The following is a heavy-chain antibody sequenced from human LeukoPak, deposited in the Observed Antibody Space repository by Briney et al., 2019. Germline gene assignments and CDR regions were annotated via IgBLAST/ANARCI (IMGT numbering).Heavy chain of an antibody. V-gene: IGHV1-69*04. J-gene: IGHJ5*02. Sequence: SVKVSCKASGGTFSSYAISWVRQAPGQGLEWMGRIIPILGIANYAQKLQGRVTMTTDTSTSTAYMELRSLRSDDTAVYYCARRFLDRNWFDPWGQGTLVTVSS. CDR2: IIPILGIA. D-gene: IGHD3/OR15-3a*01. CDR3: ARRFLDRNWFDP. CDR1: GGTFSSYA.